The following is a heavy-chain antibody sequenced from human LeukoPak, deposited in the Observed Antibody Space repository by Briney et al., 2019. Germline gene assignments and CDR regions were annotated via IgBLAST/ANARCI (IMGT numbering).Heavy chain of an antibody. CDR1: GYSFSGYW. CDR3: ARLDTAMILGMDV. D-gene: IGHD5-18*01. V-gene: IGHV5-51*01. Sequence: GASLKISCKGSGYSFSGYWIAWVRQVPGKGLEWMGIIYPGDSDTRYSPSFEGQVTISADTSISTAYLQWNSLQASDTAMFYCARLDTAMILGMDVWGQGTTITVSS. CDR2: IYPGDSDT. J-gene: IGHJ6*02.